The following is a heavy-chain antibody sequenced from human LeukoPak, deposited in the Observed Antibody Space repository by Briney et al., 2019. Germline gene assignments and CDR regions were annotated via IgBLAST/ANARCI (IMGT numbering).Heavy chain of an antibody. CDR1: GFTFSSYE. V-gene: IGHV3-30*02. D-gene: IGHD6-6*01. CDR2: IQSDGSIK. J-gene: IGHJ4*02. Sequence: GGSLRLSCAASGFTFSSYEMNWVRQAPGKGLEWVAFIQSDGSIKYYADSVKGRFTISRDNSKNTLFLQMNSLRAGDMAVYYCARDQYRSSYYLDCWGQGTLVSVSS. CDR3: ARDQYRSSYYLDC.